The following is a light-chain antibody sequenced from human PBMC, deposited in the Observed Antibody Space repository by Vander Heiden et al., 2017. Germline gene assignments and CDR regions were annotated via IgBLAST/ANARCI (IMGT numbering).Light chain of an antibody. V-gene: IGLV2-14*03. Sequence: QSALTQPASVSGSPGQSLTISCTGTSSDVGGYNYVSWYQPHPGKAPKLMIYDVSNRPSGVSNRFSGSKSGNTASLTISGLQAEDEADYYCSSYTSSSTLEVFGGGTKLTVL. CDR2: DVS. J-gene: IGLJ3*02. CDR3: SSYTSSSTLEV. CDR1: SSDVGGYNY.